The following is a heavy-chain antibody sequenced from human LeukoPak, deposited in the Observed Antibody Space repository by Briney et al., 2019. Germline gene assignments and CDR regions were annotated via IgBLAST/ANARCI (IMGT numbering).Heavy chain of an antibody. V-gene: IGHV4-38-2*01. D-gene: IGHD2-2*01. CDR3: ARVRGYCSSTICYRYYFDY. Sequence: PTETLSLTCAVSGYSISSGYYWGWIRQPPGKGLEWIGTIYHSGSTYYNPSLKSRVTISVDTSKNQFSLKLTSVTAADTAVYYCARVRGYCSSTICYRYYFDYWGQGTLVTVSS. J-gene: IGHJ4*02. CDR1: GYSISSGYY. CDR2: IYHSGST.